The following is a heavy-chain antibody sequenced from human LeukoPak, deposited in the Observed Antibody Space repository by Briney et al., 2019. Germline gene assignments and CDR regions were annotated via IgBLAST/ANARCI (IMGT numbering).Heavy chain of an antibody. D-gene: IGHD3-10*01. CDR3: AKAVSGFGELERNWFDP. CDR1: GFTFSSYG. CDR2: IRYDGSNK. V-gene: IGHV3-30*02. J-gene: IGHJ5*02. Sequence: GGSLRLSCAASGFTFSSYGMHWVRQAPGKGLEWVAFIRYDGSNKYYADSVKGRFTISRDNSKNTLYLQMNSLRAEDTAVYHCAKAVSGFGELERNWFDPWGQGTLVTVSS.